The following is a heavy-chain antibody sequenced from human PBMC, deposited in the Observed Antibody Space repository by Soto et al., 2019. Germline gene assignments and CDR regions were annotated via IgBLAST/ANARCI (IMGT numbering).Heavy chain of an antibody. D-gene: IGHD2-2*01. CDR3: ARCSSTSCSPPNKNYYYYYYMDV. J-gene: IGHJ6*03. V-gene: IGHV3-33*01. CDR1: GFTFSSYG. Sequence: QVQLVESGGGVVQPGRSLRLSCAASGFTFSSYGMHWVRQAPGKGLEWVAVIWYDGSNKYYADSVKGRFTISRDNSKNTLYLQMNSLRAEDTAVYYCARCSSTSCSPPNKNYYYYYYMDVWGKGTTVTVSS. CDR2: IWYDGSNK.